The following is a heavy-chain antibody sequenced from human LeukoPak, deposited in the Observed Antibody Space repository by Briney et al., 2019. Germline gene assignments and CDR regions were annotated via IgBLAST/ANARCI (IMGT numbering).Heavy chain of an antibody. CDR2: INSDGSST. D-gene: IGHD1-26*01. J-gene: IGHJ4*02. CDR3: ARALEIGGNYFSPFDY. Sequence: GGSLRLSCAASGFTLSNYWMHWVRQAPGKGLVWVSRINSDGSSTSNAGFVKGRFTISRDNAKNTLYLQLKSLRAEDTAVYYCARALEIGGNYFSPFDYWGQGTLVTVSS. V-gene: IGHV3-74*01. CDR1: GFTLSNYW.